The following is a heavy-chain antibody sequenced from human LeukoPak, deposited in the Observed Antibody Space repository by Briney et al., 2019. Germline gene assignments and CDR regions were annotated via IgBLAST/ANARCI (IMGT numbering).Heavy chain of an antibody. CDR2: IRSKANSYAT. J-gene: IGHJ4*02. D-gene: IGHD6-19*01. CDR1: GFTFSGSA. CDR3: TRLGSSGWLDY. Sequence: GGSLKLSCAASGFTFSGSAMHWVRQASGKGLEWVGRIRSKANSYATAYAASVKGRFTISRDDSKNTAYLQMNSLKTEATAVYYCTRLGSSGWLDYWGQGTLVTVSS. V-gene: IGHV3-73*01.